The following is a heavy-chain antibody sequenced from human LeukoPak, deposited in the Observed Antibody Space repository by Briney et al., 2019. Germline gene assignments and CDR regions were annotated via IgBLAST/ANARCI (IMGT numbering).Heavy chain of an antibody. CDR1: GFTFSNYG. CDR3: AKDDRLQRFLH. J-gene: IGHJ4*02. Sequence: GGSLRLSCAASGFTFSNYGMNWVRQASGKGLEWVSGLTGSGGITYYADSVKGRFTISRDNSKNTLYLQMNSLRAEDTAVYYCAKDDRLQRFLHWGQGTLVTVSS. V-gene: IGHV3-23*01. D-gene: IGHD3-16*01. CDR2: LTGSGGIT.